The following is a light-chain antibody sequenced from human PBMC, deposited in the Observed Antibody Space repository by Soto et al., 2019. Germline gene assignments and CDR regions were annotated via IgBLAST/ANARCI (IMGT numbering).Light chain of an antibody. Sequence: EIVVTQSPATLSVSPGERATLSCRATQSVGSNLAWYQQKPGQAPRLLIYGTSTRATGTPDRFSGSGSGTEFTLTISSLQSEDFATYYCQQLNSYPLTFGGGTKVEIK. CDR3: QQLNSYPLT. V-gene: IGKV3-15*01. J-gene: IGKJ4*01. CDR2: GTS. CDR1: QSVGSN.